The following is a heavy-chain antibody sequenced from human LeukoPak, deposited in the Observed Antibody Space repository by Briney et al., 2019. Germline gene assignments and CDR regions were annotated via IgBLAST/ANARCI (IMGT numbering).Heavy chain of an antibody. V-gene: IGHV4-59*12. D-gene: IGHD2-15*01. Sequence: PSETLSLTCTVSGGSISSYYWSWIRQPPGKGLQWIGYINYSGNTNYNPSLTGRVTVSVDTSKNQFSLKLNSVTAADTAVYYCARAATSPLDFDYWGQGTLVTVSS. J-gene: IGHJ4*02. CDR3: ARAATSPLDFDY. CDR2: INYSGNT. CDR1: GGSISSYY.